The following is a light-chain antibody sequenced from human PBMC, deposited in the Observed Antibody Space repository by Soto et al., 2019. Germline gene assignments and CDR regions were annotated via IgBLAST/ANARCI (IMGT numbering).Light chain of an antibody. V-gene: IGKV1-5*03. CDR1: QSISSW. CDR2: KAS. CDR3: QQSYSTLPIT. Sequence: DIQMTQSPSTLSASVGDRVTITCRASQSISSWLAWYQQKPGKAPKLMIYKASSLESGVPSRFSGSVSGTDFTLTLSSLQPEDFANYYCQQSYSTLPITFGQGTRLEIK. J-gene: IGKJ5*01.